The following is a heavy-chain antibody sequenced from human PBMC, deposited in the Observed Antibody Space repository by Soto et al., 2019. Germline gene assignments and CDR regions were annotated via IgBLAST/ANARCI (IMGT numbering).Heavy chain of an antibody. CDR3: ARSAYIVVVPAAAPHVHSSSWYFDY. CDR1: GGTFSSYA. Sequence: QVQLVQSGAEVKKPGSSVKVSCKASGGTFSSYAISWVRQAPGQGLEWMGGIIPIFGTANYAQKFQGRVTITADESTSTAYMELSSLRSEDTAVYYCARSAYIVVVPAAAPHVHSSSWYFDYWGQGTLVTVSS. J-gene: IGHJ4*02. CDR2: IIPIFGTA. D-gene: IGHD2-2*01. V-gene: IGHV1-69*01.